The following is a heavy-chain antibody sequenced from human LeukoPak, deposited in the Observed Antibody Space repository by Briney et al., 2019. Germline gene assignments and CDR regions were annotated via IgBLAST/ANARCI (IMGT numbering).Heavy chain of an antibody. CDR3: ARGPIAVAGYTFDY. V-gene: IGHV4-59*01. Sequence: SETPSLTCSVSGGSISSNYWSWVQQPPGKGLEWIGYVYYTGSTNYNPSLRSRVTISVDTSKNQFSLKLSSVTAADTAVYYCARGPIAVAGYTFDYWGQGTLVTVSS. D-gene: IGHD6-19*01. J-gene: IGHJ4*02. CDR2: VYYTGST. CDR1: GGSISSNY.